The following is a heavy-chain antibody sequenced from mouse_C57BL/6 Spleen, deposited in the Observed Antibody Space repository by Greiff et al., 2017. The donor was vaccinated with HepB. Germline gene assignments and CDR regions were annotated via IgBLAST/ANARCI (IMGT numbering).Heavy chain of an antibody. Sequence: QVQLQQPGTELVKPGASVKLSCKASGYTFTSYWMHWVKQRPGQGLEWIGNINPSNGGTNYNEKFKSKATLTVDKSSSTAYMQLSSLTSEDSAVYYCARWRTGKSYWYFDVWGTGTTVTVSS. CDR2: INPSNGGT. V-gene: IGHV1-53*01. CDR3: ARWRTGKSYWYFDV. D-gene: IGHD4-1*01. J-gene: IGHJ1*03. CDR1: GYTFTSYW.